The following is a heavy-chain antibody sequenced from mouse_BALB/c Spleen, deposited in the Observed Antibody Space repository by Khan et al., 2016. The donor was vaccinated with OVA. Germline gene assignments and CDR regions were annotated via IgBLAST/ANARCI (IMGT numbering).Heavy chain of an antibody. V-gene: IGHV3-6*01. CDR1: GYSITSGYF. Sequence: EVQLQESGPGLVKPSQSLSLTCSVTGYSITSGYFWNWIRQFPGNKLEWMGYIRYDGASNYNPSLKNRISITRDTSKNQFFLKLNYVTPADTATFYCARRGSSGPAWFAYWGQGTLVTVSP. J-gene: IGHJ3*01. D-gene: IGHD3-1*01. CDR2: IRYDGAS. CDR3: ARRGSSGPAWFAY.